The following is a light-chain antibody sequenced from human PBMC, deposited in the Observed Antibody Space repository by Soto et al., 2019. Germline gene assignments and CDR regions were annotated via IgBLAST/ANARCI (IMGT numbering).Light chain of an antibody. CDR1: SSDIGGLYNY. CDR3: SAYSSGATHVV. Sequence: QSVLTQPASVSGSPGQSITISCTGTSSDIGGLYNYVSWYQQHPGKAPKLLIYDVNDRPSGVSDRFSGSKSGNTASLTISGLQAEDEAVYFGSAYSSGATHVVFGGGTKLTVL. V-gene: IGLV2-14*01. CDR2: DVN. J-gene: IGLJ2*01.